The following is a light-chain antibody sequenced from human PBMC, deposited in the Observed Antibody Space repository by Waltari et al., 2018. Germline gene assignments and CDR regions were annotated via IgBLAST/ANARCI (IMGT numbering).Light chain of an antibody. CDR1: QTVTSY. Sequence: EIVLTQSPATLSLSPGESATLSCRASQTVTSYLAWYQQKPGQTPRLLIYDAFNRATGIPARFSGSGSGTDFTLTISSLEPEDFAVYYCHQRSNWPPEISFGQGTRLEIK. V-gene: IGKV3-11*01. CDR2: DAF. J-gene: IGKJ5*01. CDR3: HQRSNWPPEIS.